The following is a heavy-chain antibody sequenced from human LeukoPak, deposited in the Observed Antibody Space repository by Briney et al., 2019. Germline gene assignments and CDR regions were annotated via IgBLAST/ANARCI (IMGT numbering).Heavy chain of an antibody. D-gene: IGHD3-22*01. CDR2: IYPGDSDT. Sequence: GESLKISCNGSAYSFTSYWIGCVRHMPGKGLEWMGFIYPGDSDTRYSPSFQCQVTTSSDKSISTAYLQWSSLKASDTAMYYCVRQRYYDSSGQFVPWGEGTLVTVSS. J-gene: IGHJ5*02. V-gene: IGHV5-51*01. CDR1: AYSFTSYW. CDR3: VRQRYYDSSGQFVP.